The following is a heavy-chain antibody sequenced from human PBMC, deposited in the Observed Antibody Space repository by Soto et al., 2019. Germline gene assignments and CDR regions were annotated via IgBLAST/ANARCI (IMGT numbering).Heavy chain of an antibody. Sequence: EVQLLESGGGLVQPGGSLRLSCAASGFTFSSYAMSWVRQAPGKGLEWVSAISGSGGSTYYADSVKGRFTISRDNSKNMXYLQMTSLRAEDTAVYYCAKGKAQAMVRGPSGMDVWGQGTTVTVSS. CDR2: ISGSGGST. V-gene: IGHV3-23*01. D-gene: IGHD3-10*01. CDR3: AKGKAQAMVRGPSGMDV. J-gene: IGHJ6*02. CDR1: GFTFSSYA.